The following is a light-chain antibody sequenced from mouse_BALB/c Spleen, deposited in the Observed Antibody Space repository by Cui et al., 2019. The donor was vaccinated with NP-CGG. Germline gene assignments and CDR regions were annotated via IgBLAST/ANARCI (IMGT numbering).Light chain of an antibody. V-gene: IGLV1*01. CDR2: GTN. CDR1: TGAVTTSNY. CDR3: ALWYSNHWV. J-gene: IGLJ1*01. Sequence: AVVTQESALTTPPGETVTLTCRSNTGAVTTSNYANWVQEKPDHLFTGLIGGTNNRAPGVPARFSGSLIGDKAALTITGAQTEDEAIYFCALWYSNHWVFGGGTKLTVL.